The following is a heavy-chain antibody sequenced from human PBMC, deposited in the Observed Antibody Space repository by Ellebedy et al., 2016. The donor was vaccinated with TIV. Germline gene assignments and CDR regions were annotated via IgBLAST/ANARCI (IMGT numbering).Heavy chain of an antibody. CDR3: AKDIAAGDYYYYGMDV. V-gene: IGHV3-9*03. Sequence: GGSLRLSCAASGFTFDDYAMHWVRQAPGKGLEWVSGISWNSGSIGYADSVKGRFTISRDNAKNSLYLQMNSLRAEDMALYYCAKDIAAGDYYYYGMDVWGQGTTVTVSS. J-gene: IGHJ6*02. CDR2: ISWNSGSI. CDR1: GFTFDDYA. D-gene: IGHD7-27*01.